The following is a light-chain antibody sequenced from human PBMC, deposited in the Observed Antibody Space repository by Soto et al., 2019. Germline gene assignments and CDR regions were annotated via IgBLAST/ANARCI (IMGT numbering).Light chain of an antibody. J-gene: IGLJ2*01. CDR2: STN. Sequence: QSVLTQPPSASGTPGQRVTISCXXXXXXXKSNYVYWYQQLPGTVPKLLIYSTNQRPSGVPDRFSGSKSGTSASLAISGLRSEDEADYYCSAWDDSLSGHVVFGGGTKLTVL. CDR1: XXXXKSNY. V-gene: IGLV1-47*02. CDR3: SAWDDSLSGHVV.